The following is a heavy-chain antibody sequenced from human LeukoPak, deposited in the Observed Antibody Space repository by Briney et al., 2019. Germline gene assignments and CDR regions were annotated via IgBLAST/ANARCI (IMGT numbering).Heavy chain of an antibody. CDR3: ARTGIDYGDYGLLDY. CDR2: ISAYNGHT. Sequence: GASVKVSCKASGYTFTKYGITWVRQAPGQGPEWVGWISAYNGHTESAQKFQGRVTMTTDTSTNTACMELRSLRSGDTAVYYCARTGIDYGDYGLLDYWGQGSLVTVSS. D-gene: IGHD4-17*01. CDR1: GYTFTKYG. V-gene: IGHV1-18*01. J-gene: IGHJ4*02.